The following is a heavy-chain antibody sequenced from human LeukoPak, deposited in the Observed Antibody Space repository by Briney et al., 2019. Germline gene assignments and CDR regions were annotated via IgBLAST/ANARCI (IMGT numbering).Heavy chain of an antibody. D-gene: IGHD6-13*01. CDR3: ATDLEKQQLPDDY. CDR1: GYTLTELS. CDR2: FYPEDGET. J-gene: IGHJ4*02. V-gene: IGHV1-24*01. Sequence: GSVKDSCMVSGYTLTELSMHWVRQAPGKGLEWMGGFYPEDGETIYAQTFQGRVTMTEDTSTDTAYMEVSSLRSEDTAVYYCATDLEKQQLPDDYWGQGTLVTVSS.